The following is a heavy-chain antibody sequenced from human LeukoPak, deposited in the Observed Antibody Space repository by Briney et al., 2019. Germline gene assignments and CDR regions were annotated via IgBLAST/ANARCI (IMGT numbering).Heavy chain of an antibody. V-gene: IGHV4-34*01. CDR3: ARVREWLRSPDY. CDR1: GGSLNGHY. CDR2: GSESGGT. Sequence: SETLSLTCAVYGGSLNGHYWSWIRQPPGKGLEWIGEGSESGGTKFNPSLKSRVTISADTSKNQFSLKVKSVTAADTAVYYCARVREWLRSPDYWGQGTLVTVSS. J-gene: IGHJ4*02. D-gene: IGHD5-12*01.